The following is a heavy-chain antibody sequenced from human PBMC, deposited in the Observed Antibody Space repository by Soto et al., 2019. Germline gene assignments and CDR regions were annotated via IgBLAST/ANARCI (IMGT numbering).Heavy chain of an antibody. Sequence: ASVKVSCKASGYTFIAYSIHWVRQAPGQGLEWMGWVSPNSAATQYAQKFQGRVTMTRHTSISTAYMELTNLRSDDTAVYYCATQNNPLAYWGQGTLVTVSS. V-gene: IGHV1-2*02. J-gene: IGHJ4*02. CDR1: GYTFIAYS. CDR2: VSPNSAAT. CDR3: ATQNNPLAY.